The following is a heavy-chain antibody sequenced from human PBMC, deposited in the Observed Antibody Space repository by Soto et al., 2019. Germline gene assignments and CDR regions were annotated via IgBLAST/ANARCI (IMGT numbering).Heavy chain of an antibody. J-gene: IGHJ4*02. CDR1: GFTFSSYW. V-gene: IGHV3-64D*06. CDR3: VKDRYVDY. CDR2: ISSDGGTT. Sequence: GGSLRLSCAASGFTFSSYWMHWVRQVPGKGLQYVSSISSDGGTTYYADSVKGRFTISRDNSKNTLYLQMSSLRVEDTAVYYCVKDRYVDYWGQGTLVTVSS.